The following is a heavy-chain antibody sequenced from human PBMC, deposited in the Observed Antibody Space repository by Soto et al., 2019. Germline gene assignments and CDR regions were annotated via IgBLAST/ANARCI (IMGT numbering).Heavy chain of an antibody. J-gene: IGHJ4*02. CDR1: GGTFSSYA. CDR2: ITPXXXTX. CDR3: ARAVVVAPRSYYFDY. Sequence: SVKVSCKASGGTFSSYAISLVRQAPGQGLEWMGXITPXXXTXNXAXKXXXXVTITADESMSTAYMELSSLRSEDTAVYYCARAVVVAPRSYYFDYWGQGTLVTVSS. V-gene: IGHV1-69*13. D-gene: IGHD2-15*01.